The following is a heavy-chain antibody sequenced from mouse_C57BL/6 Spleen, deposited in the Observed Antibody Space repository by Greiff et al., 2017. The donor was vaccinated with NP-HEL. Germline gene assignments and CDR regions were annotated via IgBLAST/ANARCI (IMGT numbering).Heavy chain of an antibody. CDR2: IYPGDGDT. V-gene: IGHV1-82*01. CDR3: ARSEDSSGFTY. J-gene: IGHJ3*01. D-gene: IGHD3-2*02. CDR1: GYAFSSSW. Sequence: VQLQQSGPELVKPGASVKISCKASGYAFSSSWMNWVKQRPGKGLEWIGRIYPGDGDTNYNGKFKGKATLTADKSSSTAYMQLSSLTAENSAVYFCARSEDSSGFTYWGQGTLVTVSA.